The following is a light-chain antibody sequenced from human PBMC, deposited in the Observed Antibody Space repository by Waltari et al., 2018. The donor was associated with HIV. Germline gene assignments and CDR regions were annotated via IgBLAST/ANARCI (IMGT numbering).Light chain of an antibody. CDR2: KAS. Sequence: IQMTQSPSIVSSSAGHRITITCRASQDINMRLAWYQQKPGKAPKVLMYKASILVDGVPSRFSGSGSVTEFTLTITGLQPDDFATYYCHYYGTPFHPFGQGTKV. J-gene: IGKJ1*01. V-gene: IGKV1-5*03. CDR3: HYYGTPFHP. CDR1: QDINMR.